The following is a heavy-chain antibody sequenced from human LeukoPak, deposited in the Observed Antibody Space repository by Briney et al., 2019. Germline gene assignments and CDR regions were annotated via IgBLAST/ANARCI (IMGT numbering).Heavy chain of an antibody. Sequence: GGTLRLSCAASGFTFSSYGMHWVRQAPGKGLNWVSGISGSGDSTLYADSVKGRFTISRDNSKKTLYLQMNSLRADDTAVYYCAKDARWLAPGTFDIWGQGTMVTVS. J-gene: IGHJ3*02. CDR1: GFTFSSYG. CDR3: AKDARWLAPGTFDI. V-gene: IGHV3-23*01. D-gene: IGHD6-19*01. CDR2: ISGSGDST.